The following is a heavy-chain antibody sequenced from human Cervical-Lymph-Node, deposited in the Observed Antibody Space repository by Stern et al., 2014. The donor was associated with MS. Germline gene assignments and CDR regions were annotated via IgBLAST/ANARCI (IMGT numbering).Heavy chain of an antibody. CDR1: GGTFNTST. V-gene: IGHV1-69*06. D-gene: IGHD5-12*01. Sequence: VQLLESGAEVKKPGSSVKVSCEASGGTFNTSTITWVRQAPGQGLEWMGGIIPIFGTAKYGQKFQGRVTITADTSTSTAYMDLSSLKSEDTAVYYCAVAFDLAVDYWGQGTLVTVSS. CDR2: IIPIFGTA. CDR3: AVAFDLAVDY. J-gene: IGHJ4*02.